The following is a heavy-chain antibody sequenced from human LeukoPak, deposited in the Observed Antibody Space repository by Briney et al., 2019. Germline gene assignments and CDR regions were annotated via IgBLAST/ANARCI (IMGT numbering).Heavy chain of an antibody. J-gene: IGHJ4*02. CDR3: AKDGVETYGGVSFFDY. Sequence: GGSLRLSCAASGFTFSTYGMTWVRQAPGRGLEWVSAISGSAARTFYADSVKGRFTISRDNSKNTLSLQMNSLRVEDTAIYYCAKDGVETYGGVSFFDYWGQGSLVTVSS. V-gene: IGHV3-23*01. CDR2: ISGSAART. D-gene: IGHD4-23*01. CDR1: GFTFSTYG.